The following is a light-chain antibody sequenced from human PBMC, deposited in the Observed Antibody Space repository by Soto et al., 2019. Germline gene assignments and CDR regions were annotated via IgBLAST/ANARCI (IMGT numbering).Light chain of an antibody. Sequence: QAVATQEPSLTVSPGGTVTLTCGSSTGAVTSGHYPYWFQQKPGQAPRTLIYDTTNKHSWTPARFSGSLLGGKAALTLAGAQTDDEADYYCLLSYSGTNWVFGGGTQLTVL. CDR3: LLSYSGTNWV. V-gene: IGLV7-46*01. J-gene: IGLJ3*02. CDR1: TGAVTSGHY. CDR2: DTT.